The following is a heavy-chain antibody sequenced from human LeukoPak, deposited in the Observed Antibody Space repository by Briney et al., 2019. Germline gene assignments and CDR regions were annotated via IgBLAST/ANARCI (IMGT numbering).Heavy chain of an antibody. J-gene: IGHJ4*02. V-gene: IGHV3-48*04. D-gene: IGHD5-18*01. CDR1: GFTFSSYS. Sequence: GGSLRLSCAASGFTFSSYSMNWVRQAPGKGLEWVSYISSSSSTIYYADSLKGRFTISRDNAKNSLYLQMNSLRAEDTAVYYCARRATSERGHSYGLDYWGQGTLVTVSS. CDR3: ARRATSERGHSYGLDY. CDR2: ISSSSSTI.